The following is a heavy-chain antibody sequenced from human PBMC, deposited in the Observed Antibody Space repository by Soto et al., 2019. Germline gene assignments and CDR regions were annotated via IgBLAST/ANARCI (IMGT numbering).Heavy chain of an antibody. J-gene: IGHJ5*02. V-gene: IGHV3-74*01. Sequence: EVQLVESGGGLVQPGGSLRLSCAASGFMFSNYWMHWVRQDPEKGLVWVSRINSDGSDTTYADSVKGRFTISRDNTKNTLFLQMNSLRAEDTAVYFWVRDFWSHGNFDPWGQGTLVTVSS. CDR2: INSDGSDT. D-gene: IGHD3-3*01. CDR1: GFMFSNYW. CDR3: VRDFWSHGNFDP.